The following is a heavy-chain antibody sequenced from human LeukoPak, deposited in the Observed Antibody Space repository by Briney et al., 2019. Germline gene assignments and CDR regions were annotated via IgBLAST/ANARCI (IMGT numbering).Heavy chain of an antibody. D-gene: IGHD2-2*01. CDR1: GYTFTSYG. CDR3: ATGRGYCSSTSCYLPDY. V-gene: IGHV1-18*01. Sequence: ASVKVSCKASGYTFTSYGISWVRQAPGQGLEWMGWISAYNGNTNYAQKFQGRVTMTEDTSTDTAYMELSSLRSEDTAVYYCATGRGYCSSTSCYLPDYWGQGTLVTVSS. J-gene: IGHJ4*02. CDR2: ISAYNGNT.